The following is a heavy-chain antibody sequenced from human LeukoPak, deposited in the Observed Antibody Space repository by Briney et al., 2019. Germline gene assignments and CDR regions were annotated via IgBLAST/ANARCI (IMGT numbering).Heavy chain of an antibody. Sequence: SQTLSLTCTVSGGSISSGDYYWSWIRQPPGKGLEWIGYIYYSGSTYYNPSLKSRVTISVDTSKNQFSLKLSSVTAADTAVYYCARGGFDSSGYYIDFWGQGTLVTVSS. CDR2: IYYSGST. V-gene: IGHV4-30-4*01. D-gene: IGHD3-22*01. CDR3: ARGGFDSSGYYIDF. J-gene: IGHJ4*02. CDR1: GGSISSGDYY.